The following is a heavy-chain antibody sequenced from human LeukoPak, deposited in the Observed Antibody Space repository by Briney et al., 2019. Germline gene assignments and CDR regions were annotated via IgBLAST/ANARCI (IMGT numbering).Heavy chain of an antibody. J-gene: IGHJ4*02. CDR2: IYTIGST. CDR3: ARGPIGYCSGGSCYTFDC. CDR1: GGSISSYY. D-gene: IGHD2-15*01. Sequence: PSETLSLTCNVSGGSISSYYRSWIRQPAGKGLEWMGRIYTIGSTNYNPSLKSRVTMSLDTSNNQFSLKLSSVTDGDTAVYYCARGPIGYCSGGSCYTFDCWGQGTLVTVSS. V-gene: IGHV4-4*07.